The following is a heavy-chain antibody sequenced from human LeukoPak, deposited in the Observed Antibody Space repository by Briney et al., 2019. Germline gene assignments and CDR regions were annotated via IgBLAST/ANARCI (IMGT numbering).Heavy chain of an antibody. CDR3: TSGGWVRASHDFDY. V-gene: IGHV1-18*01. D-gene: IGHD6-19*01. CDR2: IITYNGST. Sequence: ASVKLSCKSSGYNFPRYGVSWVRLAPGQGLEWMGSIITYNGSTNFPRKFQGRVTMTADTSTGTVYMELRSLRSDDTAVYYCTSGGWVRASHDFDYWGQGTLVTVSS. J-gene: IGHJ4*02. CDR1: GYNFPRYG.